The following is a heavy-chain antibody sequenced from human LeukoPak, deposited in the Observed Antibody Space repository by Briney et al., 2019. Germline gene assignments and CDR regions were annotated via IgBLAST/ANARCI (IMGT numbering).Heavy chain of an antibody. J-gene: IGHJ4*02. CDR1: GYTFTGYY. CDR3: ARETDSSSWYGY. CDR2: INPNSGGT. Sequence: ASVKVSRKASGYTFTGYYMHWVRQAPGQGLEWMGRINPNSGGTNYAQKFQGRVTMTRGTSISTAYMELSRLRSDDTAVYYCARETDSSSWYGYWGQGTLVTVSS. D-gene: IGHD6-13*01. V-gene: IGHV1-2*06.